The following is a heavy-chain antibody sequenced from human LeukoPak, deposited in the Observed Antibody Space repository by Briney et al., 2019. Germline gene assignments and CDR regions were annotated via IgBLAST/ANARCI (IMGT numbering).Heavy chain of an antibody. D-gene: IGHD1-26*01. J-gene: IGHJ4*02. Sequence: PSETLSLTCGVYGGSLTAYYWSWTRQPPGKWLEWIGEVSHSGSTNYNPSLKNRVTMSVDTSKTRFSLKLTSVTAADTAVYYCARTEIVGGTVFNSWGQGTLVTVSS. V-gene: IGHV4-34*01. CDR2: VSHSGST. CDR3: ARTEIVGGTVFNS. CDR1: GGSLTAYY.